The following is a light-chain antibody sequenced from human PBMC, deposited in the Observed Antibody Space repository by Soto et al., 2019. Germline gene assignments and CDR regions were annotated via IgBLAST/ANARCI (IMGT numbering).Light chain of an antibody. V-gene: IGLV2-11*01. Sequence: QTVLAQPRAVSGSPAQLLTISWTGTSGDVDDYRYVSWYQQYPGKAPKLVIYHGTKRPSGVPDRFSGSNSGNTASLTISGLQAEDEADYYCCSYVTTPEIFGSGTKVTVL. CDR1: SGDVDDYRY. CDR3: CSYVTTPEI. J-gene: IGLJ1*01. CDR2: HGT.